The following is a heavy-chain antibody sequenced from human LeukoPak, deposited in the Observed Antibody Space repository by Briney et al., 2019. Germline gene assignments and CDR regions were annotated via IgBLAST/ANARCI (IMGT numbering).Heavy chain of an antibody. J-gene: IGHJ4*02. CDR3: VRQGYKYGAFNA. Sequence: SDTLSLTCAVSGDSISCCYWTWIRQPAGKGLEWIGRIFISGTTNYNPSLQGRVTMSVDRSKSQFSLRLSSVTAADTAVYYCVRQGYKYGAFNAWGQGTLVTVSS. CDR2: IFISGTT. CDR1: GDSISCCY. V-gene: IGHV4-4*07. D-gene: IGHD5-18*01.